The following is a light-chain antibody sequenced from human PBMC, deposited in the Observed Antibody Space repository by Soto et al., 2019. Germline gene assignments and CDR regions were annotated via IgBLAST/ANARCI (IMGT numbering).Light chain of an antibody. CDR1: SSNIGSRN. CDR2: RNN. J-gene: IGLJ2*01. CDR3: AAWDDSLSGRL. V-gene: IGLV1-47*01. Sequence: QSVLTQAPSASGTPGQRVTITCSGGSSNIGSRNVFWYQQLPGTAPKLLIYRNNRRPSGVPDRFSGSKSGTSASLAIGGLRSEDEADYYCAAWDDSLSGRLFGGGTQLTVL.